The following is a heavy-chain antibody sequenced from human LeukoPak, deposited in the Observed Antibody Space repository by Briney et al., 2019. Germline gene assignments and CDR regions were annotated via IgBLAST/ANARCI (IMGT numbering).Heavy chain of an antibody. J-gene: IGHJ4*02. CDR2: ISSSGSII. Sequence: GGSLRLSCAASGFTFDDYAMHWVRQAPGKGLEWVSYISSSGSIIYYADSVKGRFTISRDNAKNSLYLQMNSLRAEDTAVYYCARGDRYYDSSGSLFDYWGQGTLVTVSS. CDR3: ARGDRYYDSSGSLFDY. V-gene: IGHV3-11*01. D-gene: IGHD3-22*01. CDR1: GFTFDDYA.